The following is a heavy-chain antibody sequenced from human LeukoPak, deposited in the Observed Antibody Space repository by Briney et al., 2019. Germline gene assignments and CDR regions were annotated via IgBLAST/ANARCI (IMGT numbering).Heavy chain of an antibody. V-gene: IGHV1-2*02. CDR3: ARGGNCTNGVCYHYYYYYYMDV. CDR2: INPNSGGT. J-gene: IGHJ6*03. CDR1: GYTFTGYY. D-gene: IGHD2-8*01. Sequence: ASVTVSCKASGYTFTGYYMHWVRQAPGQGLEWIGWINPNSGGTNYAQKFQGRVTMTRDTSISTAYMELSRLRSDDTAVYYCARGGNCTNGVCYHYYYYYYMDVWGKGTTVTVSS.